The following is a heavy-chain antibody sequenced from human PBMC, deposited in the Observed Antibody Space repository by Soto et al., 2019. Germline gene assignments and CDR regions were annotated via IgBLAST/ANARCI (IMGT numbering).Heavy chain of an antibody. CDR3: ARVAKHVPGIAAA. CDR2: VYHTGRT. Sequence: PSETLSLTCGVSGYFISGGYYWGWIRQPPGKELDWIGSVYHTGRTYYNPSFKTRAIISVDTSKNQFSLNLTSVTAADTAVYYCARVAKHVPGIAAAWGQGTLVTVSS. V-gene: IGHV4-38-2*01. D-gene: IGHD6-13*01. J-gene: IGHJ5*02. CDR1: GYFISGGYY.